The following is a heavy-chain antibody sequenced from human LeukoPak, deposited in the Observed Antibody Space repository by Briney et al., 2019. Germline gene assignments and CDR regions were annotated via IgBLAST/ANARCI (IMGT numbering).Heavy chain of an antibody. CDR1: GGSISSSSYY. V-gene: IGHV4-61*05. J-gene: IGHJ6*03. CDR3: ARSSEGRYYYDSSGYSYFYYYMDV. D-gene: IGHD3-22*01. Sequence: PSETLSLTCTVSGGSISSSSYYWGWIRQPPGKGLEWIGYIYYSGSTSYNPSLKSRVTISVDTSKNQFSLKLNSVTAADTAVYYCARSSEGRYYYDSSGYSYFYYYMDVWGKGTTVTISS. CDR2: IYYSGST.